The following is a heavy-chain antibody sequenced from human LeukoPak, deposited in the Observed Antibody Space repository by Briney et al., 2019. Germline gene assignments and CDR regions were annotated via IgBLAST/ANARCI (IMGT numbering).Heavy chain of an antibody. CDR2: INHSGST. D-gene: IGHD5-12*01. J-gene: IGHJ3*02. V-gene: IGHV4-34*01. Sequence: PSETLSLTCAVYGGSFSGYYWSWIRQPPGKGLEWIGEINHSGSTNYNPSLESRVTISVDTSKNQFSLKLSSVTAADTAVYYCAVGYSGYDQYAFDIWGQGTMVTVSS. CDR1: GGSFSGYY. CDR3: AVGYSGYDQYAFDI.